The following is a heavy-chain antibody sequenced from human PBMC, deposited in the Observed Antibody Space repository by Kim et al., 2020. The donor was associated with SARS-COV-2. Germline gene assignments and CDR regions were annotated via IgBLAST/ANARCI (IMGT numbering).Heavy chain of an antibody. CDR3: ARGYLSGPFDW. V-gene: IGHV3-20*03. CDR2: T. D-gene: IGHD6-19*01. Sequence: TGYGDSVKGRVTISRDNAKNSLHLQMNRLGAEDTALYYCARGYLSGPFDWWGQGTLVTVSS. J-gene: IGHJ4*02.